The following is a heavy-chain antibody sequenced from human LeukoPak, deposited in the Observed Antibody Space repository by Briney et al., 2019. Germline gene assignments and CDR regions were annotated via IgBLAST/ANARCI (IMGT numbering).Heavy chain of an antibody. CDR3: ARDGRQLVIDYYYMDV. J-gene: IGHJ6*03. V-gene: IGHV6-1*01. CDR2: TYYRSKWYN. CDR1: GDSVSSNSAA. Sequence: SQTLSLTCAISGDSVSSNSAAWNWIRQSPSRGLEWLGRTYYRSKWYNDYAVSVKSRITINPDTSKNQFSLQLNSVTPEDTAVYYCARDGRQLVIDYYYMDVWGKGTTVTVSS. D-gene: IGHD6-13*01.